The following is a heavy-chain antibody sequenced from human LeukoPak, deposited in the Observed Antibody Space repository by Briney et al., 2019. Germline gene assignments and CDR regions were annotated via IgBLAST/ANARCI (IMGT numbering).Heavy chain of an antibody. Sequence: SETLSLTCTVSGDSINNNNYYWGWIRQPPGKGLEWIGNIYYNGRTYYSPSLKSRGTISVDTSNNQFPLKLSSVTAADTAVYYCARITDRTIFGEIMHGFDIWGQGTMVTVSS. J-gene: IGHJ3*02. CDR1: GDSINNNNYY. CDR2: IYYNGRT. CDR3: ARITDRTIFGEIMHGFDI. D-gene: IGHD3-3*01. V-gene: IGHV4-39*01.